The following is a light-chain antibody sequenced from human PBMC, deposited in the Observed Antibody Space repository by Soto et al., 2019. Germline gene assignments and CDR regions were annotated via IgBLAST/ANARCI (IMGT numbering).Light chain of an antibody. CDR2: GAS. CDR1: QSVSSSY. CDR3: QQYGSSPLT. Sequence: ALTQSPSILSLSPGERATLSCRASQSVSSSYLAWYQQKPGQAPRLLIYGASSRATGIPDRFSGSGSGTDFTLTISRLEPEDFAVYYCQQYGSSPLTFGGGTKVDIK. V-gene: IGKV3-20*01. J-gene: IGKJ4*01.